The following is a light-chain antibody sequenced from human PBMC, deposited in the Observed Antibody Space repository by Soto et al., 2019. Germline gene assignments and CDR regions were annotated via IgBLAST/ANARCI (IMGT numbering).Light chain of an antibody. CDR2: LGS. J-gene: IGKJ1*01. CDR1: QSLLHSNGYNY. Sequence: DIVMTQSPLSLPVTPGEPASISCRSSQSLLHSNGYNYLDWYLQKPGQSPQLLIYLGSNRASGVPDRFSGSGAGTDFTLKISRVEAEDVGAYYCMQALQTWMFGQRTKVEIK. V-gene: IGKV2-28*01. CDR3: MQALQTWM.